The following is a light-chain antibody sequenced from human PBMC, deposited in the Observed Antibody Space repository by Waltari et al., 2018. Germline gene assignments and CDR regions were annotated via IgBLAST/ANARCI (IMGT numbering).Light chain of an antibody. J-gene: IGLJ3*02. Sequence: QSALTQPASVSGSPGQSITISCTGTSSDVGSYNLVSWYQQHPGKAPKLRIYEDNKRPSGVLNRFSGSKSGNTASLTISGLQAEDEADYYCCSYAGSSIWVFGGGTKLTVL. CDR1: SSDVGSYNL. CDR2: EDN. CDR3: CSYAGSSIWV. V-gene: IGLV2-23*01.